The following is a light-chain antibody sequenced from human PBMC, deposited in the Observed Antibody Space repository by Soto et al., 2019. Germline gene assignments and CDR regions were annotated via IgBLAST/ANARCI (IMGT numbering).Light chain of an antibody. J-gene: IGKJ5*01. V-gene: IGKV3-15*01. CDR2: ETS. Sequence: EVVMTQSPATLSVSPGERATLSCRASQSVRSNLAWYQQKPGQAPRPLIYETSTRTTGIPARFSGSGSGTEFTLTISSLQSEDFGIYYCQQYNNWITFGQGTRLEIK. CDR3: QQYNNWIT. CDR1: QSVRSN.